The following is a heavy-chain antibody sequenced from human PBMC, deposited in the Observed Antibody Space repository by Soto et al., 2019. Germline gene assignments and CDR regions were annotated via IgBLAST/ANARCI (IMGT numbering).Heavy chain of an antibody. CDR2: ISYDGSNK. CDR1: GFTFRSYD. CDR3: AKGGAPPYGMDV. Sequence: WSLRLSCAASGFTFRSYDMHWVRQAPGKGLEWVAVISYDGSNKYYADSVKGRFTISRDNSNNTLYLQMNSLRAEDTAVYYCAKGGAPPYGMDVWGQGTTVTVSS. V-gene: IGHV3-30*18. J-gene: IGHJ6*02. D-gene: IGHD4-17*01.